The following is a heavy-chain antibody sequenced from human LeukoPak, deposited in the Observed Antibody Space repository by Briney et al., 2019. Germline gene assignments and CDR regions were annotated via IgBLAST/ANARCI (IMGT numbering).Heavy chain of an antibody. CDR3: ARLSSGWYDSNDAFDI. V-gene: IGHV3-30-3*01. Sequence: GGSLRLSCGASGFTFSSYAMSWVRQAPGKGLEWVAVISYDGSNKYYADSVKGRFTISRDNSKNTLYLQMNSLRAEDTAVYYCARLSSGWYDSNDAFDIWGQGTMVTVSS. J-gene: IGHJ3*02. D-gene: IGHD6-19*01. CDR1: GFTFSSYA. CDR2: ISYDGSNK.